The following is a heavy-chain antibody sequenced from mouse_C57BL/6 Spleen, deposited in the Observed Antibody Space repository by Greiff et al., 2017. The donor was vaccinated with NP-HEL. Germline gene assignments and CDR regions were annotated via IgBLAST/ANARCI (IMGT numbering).Heavy chain of an antibody. Sequence: EVQVVESGGGLVKPGGSLKLSCAASGFTFSSYTMSWVRQTPEKRLEWVATISGGGGNTYYPDSVKGRFTISRDTAKNTLYLQMSSLRSEDTALYYCARRGDSWFAYWGQGTLVTVSA. CDR2: ISGGGGNT. J-gene: IGHJ3*01. CDR1: GFTFSSYT. CDR3: ARRGDSWFAY. V-gene: IGHV5-9*01.